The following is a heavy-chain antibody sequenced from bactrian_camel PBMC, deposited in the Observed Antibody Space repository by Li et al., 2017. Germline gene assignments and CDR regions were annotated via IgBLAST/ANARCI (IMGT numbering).Heavy chain of an antibody. V-gene: IGHV3S25*01. Sequence: QLVESGGGSVQSGGSLRLSCAASREPRNNYCMAWFRQAPGKGLEWVSSINSGGGSTWYADSVKGRFTNSRDNAKNMIYLRMNSLKPEDTAMFYCAAGKGRPCPAPDNYWGQGTQVTVS. CDR3: AAGKGRPCPAPDNY. CDR2: INSGGGST. CDR1: REPRNNYC. J-gene: IGHJ4*01. D-gene: IGHD2*01.